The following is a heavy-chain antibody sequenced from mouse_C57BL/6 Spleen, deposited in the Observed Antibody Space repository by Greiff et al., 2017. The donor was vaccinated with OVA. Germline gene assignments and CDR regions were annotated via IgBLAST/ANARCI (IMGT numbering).Heavy chain of an antibody. CDR1: GFTFTTYA. Sequence: EVKLMESGGGLVQPKGSLKLSCAASGFTFTTYAMPWVRQAPGKGLEWVARIRSKSSNNATYYADSVKDRFTSSRDDSQSMLYLQMNNLKTEDTAMYYCVRMDYWGQGTLVTVSA. J-gene: IGHJ3*01. CDR2: IRSKSSNNAT. CDR3: VRMDY. V-gene: IGHV10-3*01.